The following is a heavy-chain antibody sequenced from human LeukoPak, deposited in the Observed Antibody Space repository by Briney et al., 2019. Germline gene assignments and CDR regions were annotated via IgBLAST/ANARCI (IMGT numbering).Heavy chain of an antibody. CDR1: GFTFSTHD. CDR3: AREYDFWGGYPGSAMDV. V-gene: IGHV3-48*04. J-gene: IGHJ6*04. D-gene: IGHD3-3*01. CDR2: ISSRSSTI. Sequence: GGSLRLSCAASGFTFSTHDLNWVRQAPGKGLEWVSFISSRSSTIYYADSVKGRFTISRDNAKNSLYLQMNSLRAEDTAVYYCAREYDFWGGYPGSAMDVWGKGTTVTVSS.